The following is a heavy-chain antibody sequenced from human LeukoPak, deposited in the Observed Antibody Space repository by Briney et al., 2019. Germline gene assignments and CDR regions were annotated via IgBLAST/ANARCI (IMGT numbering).Heavy chain of an antibody. J-gene: IGHJ4*02. CDR3: ARGRYGPSFDY. D-gene: IGHD5-18*01. CDR2: IKYSGST. V-gene: IGHV4-31*02. CDR1: GGSISSGGYY. Sequence: SETLSLTCIVSGGSISSGGYYWSWIRQHPGKGLEWIGYIKYSGSTYYNPSLKSRATISADTSKNQFSLKLSSVTAADTAVYYCARGRYGPSFDYWGQGTLVTVSS.